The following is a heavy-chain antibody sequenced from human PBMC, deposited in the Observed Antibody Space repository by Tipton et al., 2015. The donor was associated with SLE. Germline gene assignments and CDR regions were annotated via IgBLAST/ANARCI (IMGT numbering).Heavy chain of an antibody. D-gene: IGHD1-14*01. CDR3: ARGGMGIKRNWFDP. CDR2: ISYDGSDK. Sequence: SLRLSCAASGFTFSSYSMHWVRQAPGKGLEWVAVISYDGSDKYYADSVKGRFTISRDNSKNTLYLQMNSLRAEDTALYYCARGGMGIKRNWFDPWGQGTLVTVSS. J-gene: IGHJ5*02. V-gene: IGHV3-30-3*01. CDR1: GFTFSSYS.